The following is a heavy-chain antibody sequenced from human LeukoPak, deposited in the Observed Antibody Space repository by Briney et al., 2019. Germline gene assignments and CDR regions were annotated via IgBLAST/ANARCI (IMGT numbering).Heavy chain of an antibody. Sequence: GGSLRLSCVASGFTFDDYAMSWVRQAPGMGLEYVSGISWNANKIGYADSVKGRFTISRDNAKNSLYLQMDSLRAEDVALYYCARALGAGDAFDIWGQGTLVAVSS. J-gene: IGHJ3*02. CDR2: ISWNANKI. CDR3: ARALGAGDAFDI. V-gene: IGHV3-20*04. CDR1: GFTFDDYA. D-gene: IGHD1-26*01.